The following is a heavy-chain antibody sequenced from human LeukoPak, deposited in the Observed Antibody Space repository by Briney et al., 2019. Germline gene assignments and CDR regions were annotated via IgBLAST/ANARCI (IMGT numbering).Heavy chain of an antibody. D-gene: IGHD2-21*02. J-gene: IGHJ3*01. Sequence: SETLSRTCNVSGDSISGYYWTWIRQPPGKGLEWIGYIFYSGSTNYNPSLESRVTMSVDTSKNQFSLRLSSVTAADTALYYCARHKNSASTVFDVWGQGTMVTVSS. V-gene: IGHV4-59*08. CDR3: ARHKNSASTVFDV. CDR1: GDSISGYY. CDR2: IFYSGST.